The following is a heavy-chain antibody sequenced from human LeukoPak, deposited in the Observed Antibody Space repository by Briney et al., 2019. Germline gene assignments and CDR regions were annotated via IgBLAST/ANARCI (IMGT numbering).Heavy chain of an antibody. CDR3: AGYCSSTSCYPDGGFDP. J-gene: IGHJ5*02. V-gene: IGHV4-34*01. D-gene: IGHD2-2*01. CDR2: INHSGST. CDR1: DWSFSGYY. Sequence: SETLSLTCAVYDWSFSGYYWSWIRQPPGKGLEWIGEINHSGSTNYNPSLKSRVTISVDASKNQFSLKLSSVTAADTAVYYCAGYCSSTSCYPDGGFDPWGQGTLVTVSS.